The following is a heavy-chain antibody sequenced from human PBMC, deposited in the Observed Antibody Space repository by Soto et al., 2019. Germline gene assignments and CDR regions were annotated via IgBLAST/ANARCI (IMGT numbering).Heavy chain of an antibody. CDR3: VRERSGYSYADS. Sequence: RGSLRVSCAASGFNFSIYGMSWVGQAPGKGLEWVSAISGSGANTYYADSVKGRFTISIDNSKNTLYLQMNSLRAEDSAMYYCVRERSGYSYADSWGQGTLVTVSS. CDR1: GFNFSIYG. J-gene: IGHJ4*02. D-gene: IGHD5-18*01. CDR2: ISGSGANT. V-gene: IGHV3-23*01.